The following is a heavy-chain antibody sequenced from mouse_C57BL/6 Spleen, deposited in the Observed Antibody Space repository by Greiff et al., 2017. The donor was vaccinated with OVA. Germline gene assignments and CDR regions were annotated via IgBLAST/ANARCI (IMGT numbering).Heavy chain of an antibody. D-gene: IGHD4-1*01. CDR3: ARVTGAMDY. Sequence: VQLKQSGPGLVKPSQSLSLTCSVTGYSITSGYYWNWIRQFPGNKLEWMGYISYDGSNNYNPSLKNRISITRDTSKNQFFLKLNSVTTEDTATYYCARVTGAMDYWGQGTSVTVSS. CDR2: ISYDGSN. J-gene: IGHJ4*01. V-gene: IGHV3-6*01. CDR1: GYSITSGYY.